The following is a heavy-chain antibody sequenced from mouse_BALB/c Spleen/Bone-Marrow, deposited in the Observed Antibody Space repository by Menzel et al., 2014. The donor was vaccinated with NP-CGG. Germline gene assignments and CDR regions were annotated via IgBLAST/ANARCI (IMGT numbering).Heavy chain of an antibody. CDR1: GYTFSNLW. J-gene: IGHJ4*01. CDR3: ARFRSYTMDF. V-gene: IGHV1-9*01. Sequence: QGQLQQPGAELVKPGASGKISCKATGYTFSNLWVEWVKQRPGHGLEWVGEVXPGSDSTKYHEKFKGKATFTADPSTKTVYMQLSSLTSEDSAVYYCARFRSYTMDFWGQGTSVTVSS. CDR2: VXPGSDST.